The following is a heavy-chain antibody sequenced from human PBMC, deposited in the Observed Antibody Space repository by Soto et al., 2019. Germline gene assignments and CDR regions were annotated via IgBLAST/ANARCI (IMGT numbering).Heavy chain of an antibody. CDR3: ASDIPMVDY. CDR1: GYTFSSYF. CDR2: ISAYNGNT. Sequence: ASVKVSCKASGYTFSSYFISWVRQAPGQGLEWMGWISAYNGNTNYAQNLQGRVTMTTDTSTSTAYMELRSLRSDDTAVYYCASDIPMVDYWGQGTLVTVSS. V-gene: IGHV1-18*01. J-gene: IGHJ4*02.